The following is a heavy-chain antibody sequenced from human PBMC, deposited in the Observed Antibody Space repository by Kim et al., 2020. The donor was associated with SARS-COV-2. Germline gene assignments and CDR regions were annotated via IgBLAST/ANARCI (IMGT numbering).Heavy chain of an antibody. Sequence: STNSNPSLKSRVTISVDTSKNQFSLELSSVTAADTAVYYCARGGSAPGLWGQGTQVTVSS. J-gene: IGHJ4*02. CDR2: ST. D-gene: IGHD3-10*01. CDR3: ARGGSAPGL. V-gene: IGHV4-59*09.